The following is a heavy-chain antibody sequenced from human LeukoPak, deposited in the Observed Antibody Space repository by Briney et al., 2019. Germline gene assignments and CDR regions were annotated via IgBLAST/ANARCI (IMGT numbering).Heavy chain of an antibody. CDR1: GFTFSDYY. V-gene: IGHV3-11*01. Sequence: GGSLRLSCAASGFTFSDYYMSWIRQAPGKGPEWVSYISSSGSSIYYADSVKGRFTISRDNAKNSLYLQMNSLRTEDTAVYYCALYSSSWTYDAFDIWGQGTMVTVSS. CDR2: ISSSGSSI. D-gene: IGHD6-13*01. J-gene: IGHJ3*02. CDR3: ALYSSSWTYDAFDI.